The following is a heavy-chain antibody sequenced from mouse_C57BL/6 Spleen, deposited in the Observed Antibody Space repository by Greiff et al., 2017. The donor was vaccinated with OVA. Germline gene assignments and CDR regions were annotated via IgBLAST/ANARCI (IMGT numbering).Heavy chain of an antibody. CDR1: GYTFTSYW. D-gene: IGHD2-1*01. CDR3: ARFRYGIYAMDY. CDR2: IDPSDSET. J-gene: IGHJ4*01. V-gene: IGHV1-52*01. Sequence: QVQLQQPGAELVRPGSSVKLSCKASGYTFTSYWMHWVKQRPIQGLEWIGNIDPSDSETHYNQKFKDKATLTVDRSSSTAYMQLSSLTSEDSAVYYCARFRYGIYAMDYWGQGTSVTVSS.